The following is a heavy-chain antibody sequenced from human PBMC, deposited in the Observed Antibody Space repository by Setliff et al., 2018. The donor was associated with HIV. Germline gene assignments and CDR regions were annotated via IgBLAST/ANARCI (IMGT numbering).Heavy chain of an antibody. CDR1: GYTFTNYD. CDR3: ARGLRQDRSNSDVFDI. V-gene: IGHV1-8*02. J-gene: IGHJ3*02. D-gene: IGHD4-4*01. Sequence: ASVKVSCKPSGYTFTNYDINWVRQAAGQGLEWMGWMNPNSGNTGYAQKFQGRVTMTRNTSISTVYMELTSLRYEDMAVHYCARGLRQDRSNSDVFDIWGQGTVVTVSS. CDR2: MNPNSGNT.